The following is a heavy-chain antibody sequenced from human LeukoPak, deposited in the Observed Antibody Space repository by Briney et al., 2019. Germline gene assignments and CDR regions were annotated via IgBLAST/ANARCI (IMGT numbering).Heavy chain of an antibody. CDR3: ARIALMGPERYGDYWGDLDY. CDR2: ISYDGNNK. D-gene: IGHD4-17*01. J-gene: IGHJ4*02. V-gene: IGHV3-30-3*01. CDR1: GFTFSSYA. Sequence: HPGRSLRLPCAASGFTFSSYAMHWARQAPGKGLEWVGVISYDGNNKYYAASVKGRFTISRDNSKNTLYLQMNSLRTEDTAVYYCARIALMGPERYGDYWGDLDYWGQGTLVTVSS.